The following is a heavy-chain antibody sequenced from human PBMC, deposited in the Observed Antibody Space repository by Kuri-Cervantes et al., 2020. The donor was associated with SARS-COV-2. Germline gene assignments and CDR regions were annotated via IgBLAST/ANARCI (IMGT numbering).Heavy chain of an antibody. J-gene: IGHJ4*02. Sequence: GESLKISCAASGFTFSSYWMSWVRQAPGKGLEWVGRIKSKTDGGTTDYAAPVKGRFTISRDDLKNTLYLQMNSLKTEDTAVYYCTTYYYDSSGYHGTIDYWGQGTLVTVSS. D-gene: IGHD3-22*01. V-gene: IGHV3-15*01. CDR2: IKSKTDGGTT. CDR1: GFTFSSYW. CDR3: TTYYYDSSGYHGTIDY.